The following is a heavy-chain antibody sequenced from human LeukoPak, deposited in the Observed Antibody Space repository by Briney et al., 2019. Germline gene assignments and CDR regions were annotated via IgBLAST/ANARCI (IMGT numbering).Heavy chain of an antibody. CDR2: ITHDGCNR. V-gene: IGHV3-30*15. CDR1: GFTFSIYA. D-gene: IGHD3-10*01. CDR3: ATDKSYFDSRSHQGFDY. Sequence: GGSLRLSCAASGFTFSIYAMHWVRQAPGKGLEWVAVITHDGCNRYYADSVKGRFTISRDNSKSTLYLQMSSLRAEDTAVYYCATDKSYFDSRSHQGFDYWGQGTLVTVSS. J-gene: IGHJ4*02.